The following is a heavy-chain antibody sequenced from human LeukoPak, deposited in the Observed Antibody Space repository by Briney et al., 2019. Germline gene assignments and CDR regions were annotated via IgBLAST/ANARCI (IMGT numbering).Heavy chain of an antibody. Sequence: PSETLSLTCAVYGGSFSGYYWSWLRQPPGKGLEWIGEINHSGSTNYNPSLKSRVTISVDTSKNQFSLKLSSVTAADTAVYYCARGPRLGYGSGGSCYHYYYYMDVWGKGTTVTVSS. CDR1: GGSFSGYY. J-gene: IGHJ6*03. CDR3: ARGPRLGYGSGGSCYHYYYYMDV. CDR2: INHSGST. D-gene: IGHD2-15*01. V-gene: IGHV4-34*01.